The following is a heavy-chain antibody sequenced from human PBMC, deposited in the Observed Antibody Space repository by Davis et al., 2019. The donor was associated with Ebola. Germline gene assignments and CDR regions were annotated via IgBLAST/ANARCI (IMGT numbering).Heavy chain of an antibody. CDR3: ARDGYGDYVGYYYYYGMDV. CDR2: IIPIFGTA. V-gene: IGHV1-69*13. Sequence: SVKVSCKASGGTFSSYAISWVRQAPGQGLEWMGGIIPIFGTANYAQKFQGRVTITADESTSTAYMELSSLRSEDTAVYYCARDGYGDYVGYYYYYGMDVWGQGTTVTVSS. CDR1: GGTFSSYA. D-gene: IGHD4-17*01. J-gene: IGHJ6*02.